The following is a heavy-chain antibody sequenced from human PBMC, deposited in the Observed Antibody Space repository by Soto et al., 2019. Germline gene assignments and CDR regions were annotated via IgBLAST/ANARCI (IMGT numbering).Heavy chain of an antibody. Sequence: GGSLRLSCAASGFTFSSYAMSWVRQAPGKGLEWVSAISGSGGSTYYADSVKGRFTISRDNSKNTLYLQMNSLRAEDTAVYYCAKKGGERVVPAAMYYYGMDVWGQGTTVTVSS. V-gene: IGHV3-23*01. D-gene: IGHD2-2*01. J-gene: IGHJ6*02. CDR2: ISGSGGST. CDR1: GFTFSSYA. CDR3: AKKGGERVVPAAMYYYGMDV.